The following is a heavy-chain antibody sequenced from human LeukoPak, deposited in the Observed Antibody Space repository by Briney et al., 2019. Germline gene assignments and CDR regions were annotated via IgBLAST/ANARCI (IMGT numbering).Heavy chain of an antibody. D-gene: IGHD4-23*01. Sequence: PGGSLRLSCAASGFTFSTYAMAWVRQAPGKGLEWVSAFSGSGETYYADSVKGRFTISRDNSKNTLYLQMNSLRADDTALYYCAKDLRLSVGTSPFDYWGQGTLVTVSS. V-gene: IGHV3-23*01. CDR3: AKDLRLSVGTSPFDY. J-gene: IGHJ4*02. CDR1: GFTFSTYA. CDR2: FSGSGET.